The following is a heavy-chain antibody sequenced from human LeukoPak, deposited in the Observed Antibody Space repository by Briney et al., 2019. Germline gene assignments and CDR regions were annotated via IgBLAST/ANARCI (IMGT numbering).Heavy chain of an antibody. CDR3: AKEKDYYGSGIYFNWFDP. CDR2: IRYDGSNK. D-gene: IGHD3-10*01. Sequence: PGGSLRLSCAASGFTFSSYGMHWVRQAPGKGLEWVAFIRYDGSNKYYADSVKGRFTISRDNSKNTLYLQMNSLRAEDTAVYYCAKEKDYYGSGIYFNWFDPWGQGTLVTVSS. CDR1: GFTFSSYG. V-gene: IGHV3-30*02. J-gene: IGHJ5*02.